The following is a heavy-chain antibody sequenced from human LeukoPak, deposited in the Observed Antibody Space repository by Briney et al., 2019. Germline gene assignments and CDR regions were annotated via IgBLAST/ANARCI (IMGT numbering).Heavy chain of an antibody. Sequence: GGSLRLSCAASGFTFSSYSMNWVRQAPGKGLEWVSSISSSSSYIYYADSVKGRFTISRDNAKNSLYLQMNSLRAEDTAVYYCAKVISGWYGHYMDVWGKGTTVTVSS. V-gene: IGHV3-21*01. CDR2: ISSSSSYI. J-gene: IGHJ6*03. D-gene: IGHD6-19*01. CDR1: GFTFSSYS. CDR3: AKVISGWYGHYMDV.